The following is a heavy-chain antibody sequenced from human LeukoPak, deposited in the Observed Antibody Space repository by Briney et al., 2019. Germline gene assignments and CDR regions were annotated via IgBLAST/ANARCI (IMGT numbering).Heavy chain of an antibody. Sequence: PSETLSLTCTVSGGSISSYYWSWIRQPPGKGLEWIGYVYYSGSANYNPSLKSRVTISADTSKNQFSLKMSSVTAADTAVYYCAKLYGSSWYYFDYWGQGTLVTVSS. CDR2: VYYSGSA. D-gene: IGHD6-13*01. J-gene: IGHJ4*02. CDR3: AKLYGSSWYYFDY. CDR1: GGSISSYY. V-gene: IGHV4-59*01.